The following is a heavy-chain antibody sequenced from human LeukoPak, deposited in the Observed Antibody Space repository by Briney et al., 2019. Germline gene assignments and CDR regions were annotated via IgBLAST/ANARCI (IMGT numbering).Heavy chain of an antibody. J-gene: IGHJ6*03. D-gene: IGHD3-16*01. V-gene: IGHV4-38-2*01. CDR1: GYSISSGDY. CDR2: IYHGGST. Sequence: PSETLSLTCAVSGYSISSGDYWAWIRQPPGKGLEWIGSIYHGGSTYYNPSLKSRVTISVDTSKNQFSLKLSSVTAADTAVYFCARGGYYYYMDVWGKGTTVTVSS. CDR3: ARGGYYYYMDV.